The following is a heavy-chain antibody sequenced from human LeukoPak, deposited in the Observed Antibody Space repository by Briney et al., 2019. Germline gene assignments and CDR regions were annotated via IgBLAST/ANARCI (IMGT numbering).Heavy chain of an antibody. V-gene: IGHV3-30*02. D-gene: IGHD3-22*01. CDR1: GFTFTSYW. Sequence: GGSLRLSCAASGFTFTSYWMHWVRQAPGKGLEWLTFIRYDGSHKYYADSVKGRFTISRDNSKNTLYLQMNTLRAADTAVYYCACNFADYYDTTGYYYSFDYWGLGTLVSVSS. CDR3: ACNFADYYDTTGYYYSFDY. CDR2: IRYDGSHK. J-gene: IGHJ4*02.